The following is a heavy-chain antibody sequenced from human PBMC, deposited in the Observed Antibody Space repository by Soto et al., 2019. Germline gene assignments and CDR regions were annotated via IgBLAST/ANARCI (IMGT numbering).Heavy chain of an antibody. CDR1: GGTFSSYA. D-gene: IGHD1-26*01. V-gene: IGHV1-69*13. CDR3: ARDLAKGGGSAGFDY. Sequence: ASVKVSCKASGGTFSSYAISWVRQAPGQGLEWMGGIIPIFVTANYAQKFQGRVTITADESTSTAYMELSSLRSEDTAVYYCARDLAKGGGSAGFDYWGQGTLVTVSS. CDR2: IIPIFVTA. J-gene: IGHJ4*02.